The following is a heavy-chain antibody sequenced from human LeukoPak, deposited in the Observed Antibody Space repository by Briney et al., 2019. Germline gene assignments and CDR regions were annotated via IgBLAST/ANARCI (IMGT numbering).Heavy chain of an antibody. Sequence: TGTSLRLSCAASGFTFSSYAMHWVRQAPGKGLGWVAAISYDGSNRYYADSVKGRFTISRDNSKNTLYLQMNSLRAEDTAVYYCAKRIHYDSSGYFWDAFDIWGQGAMVTVSS. CDR3: AKRIHYDSSGYFWDAFDI. D-gene: IGHD3-22*01. CDR2: ISYDGSNR. V-gene: IGHV3-30*04. CDR1: GFTFSSYA. J-gene: IGHJ3*02.